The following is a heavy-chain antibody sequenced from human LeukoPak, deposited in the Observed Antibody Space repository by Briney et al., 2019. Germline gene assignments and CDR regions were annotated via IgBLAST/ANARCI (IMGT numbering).Heavy chain of an antibody. J-gene: IGHJ3*02. D-gene: IGHD3-22*01. CDR1: GFTFSSYE. Sequence: PGGSLRLSCAASGFTFSSYEMNWVRQAPGKGLEWVSYISSSGSTIYYADSVKGRFTISRDNAKNSLYLQMNSLRAEDTAVYYCASGYDSSGYYYPYDAFDIRGQGTMVTVSS. CDR3: ASGYDSSGYYYPYDAFDI. V-gene: IGHV3-48*03. CDR2: ISSSGSTI.